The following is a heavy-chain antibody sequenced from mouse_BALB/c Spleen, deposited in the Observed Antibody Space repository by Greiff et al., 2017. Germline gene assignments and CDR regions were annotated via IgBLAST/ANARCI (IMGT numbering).Heavy chain of an antibody. D-gene: IGHD3-2*01. CDR1: GYAFSSYW. J-gene: IGHJ3*01. CDR3: ARLKDSSIAY. CDR2: IYPGDGDT. V-gene: IGHV1-80*01. Sequence: QVQLKESGAELVRPGSSVKISCKASGYAFSSYWMNWVKQRPGQGLEWIGQIYPGDGDTNYNGKFKGKATLTADKSSSTAYMQLSSLTSEDSAVYFCARLKDSSIAYWGQGTLVTVSA.